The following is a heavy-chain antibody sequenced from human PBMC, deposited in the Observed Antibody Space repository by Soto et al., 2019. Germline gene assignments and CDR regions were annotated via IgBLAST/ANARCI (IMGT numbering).Heavy chain of an antibody. Sequence: QVQLVESGGGVVQPGRSLRLSCAASGFIFSSYAMHWVRRAPGKGLEWVAAISFDGSSEYYADSVKGRFKISRESSRKTLFLQMDNVRFEDTAVYFCAREDFRQWLDPKNRFEPWGQGTQVTVS. CDR2: ISFDGSSE. D-gene: IGHD6-19*01. J-gene: IGHJ5*02. CDR1: GFIFSSYA. V-gene: IGHV3-30-3*01. CDR3: AREDFRQWLDPKNRFEP.